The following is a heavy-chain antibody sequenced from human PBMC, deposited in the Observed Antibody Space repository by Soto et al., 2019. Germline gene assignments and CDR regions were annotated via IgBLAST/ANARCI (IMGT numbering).Heavy chain of an antibody. D-gene: IGHD2-15*01. V-gene: IGHV1-8*01. CDR3: ARTTRGGSSYCSGGSCQSYYYYMDV. CDR1: GYTFSSYD. CDR2: MNPNSGNT. Sequence: GASVKVSCKASGYTFSSYDINWVRQATGQGLEWMGWMNPNSGNTGYAQKFQGRVTMTRNTSISTAYMELSSLRSEDTAVYYCARTTRGGSSYCSGGSCQSYYYYMDVWGKGTTVTVSS. J-gene: IGHJ6*03.